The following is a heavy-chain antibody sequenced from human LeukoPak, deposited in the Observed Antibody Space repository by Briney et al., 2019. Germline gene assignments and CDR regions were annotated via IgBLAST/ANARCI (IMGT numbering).Heavy chain of an antibody. J-gene: IGHJ4*02. CDR1: GFTFSSYG. CDR3: ASGRWSSIVGDY. D-gene: IGHD1-26*01. Sequence: GGSLRLSCAASGFTFSSYGMHWVRQAPGKGLEWVAVISFDGNNKYYADSVKGRFTISRDNSKNTLYLQMNSLRAEDTAVYYCASGRWSSIVGDYWGQGTLVTVSS. V-gene: IGHV3-30*03. CDR2: ISFDGNNK.